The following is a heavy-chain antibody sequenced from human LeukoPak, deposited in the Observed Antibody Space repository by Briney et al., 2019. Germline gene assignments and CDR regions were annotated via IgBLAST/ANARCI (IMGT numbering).Heavy chain of an antibody. V-gene: IGHV4-59*12. D-gene: IGHD6-19*01. Sequence: SETLSLTCTVSGGSITNYHWSWIRQPPGKGLEWIGYIYYTGSADYNPSLKSRVTISVDRSKNQFSLKLSSVTAADTAVYYCARGYSSGWSYYFDYWGQGTLVTVSS. CDR3: ARGYSSGWSYYFDY. CDR2: IYYTGSA. CDR1: GGSITNYH. J-gene: IGHJ4*02.